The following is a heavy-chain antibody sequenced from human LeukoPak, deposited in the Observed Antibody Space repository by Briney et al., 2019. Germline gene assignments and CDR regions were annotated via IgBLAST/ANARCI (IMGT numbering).Heavy chain of an antibody. V-gene: IGHV3-23*01. D-gene: IGHD3-10*01. J-gene: IGHJ4*02. CDR3: AKGRILWFGEQSDFDY. CDR1: GFTFSNYW. CDR2: ISDSGAYT. Sequence: GGSLRLSCAASGFTFSNYWMNWVRQAPGKGLEWISTISDSGAYTYYADFVKGRFTVSRDNSKNMVFLEVNSLRAEDTATYFCAKGRILWFGEQSDFDYWGQGTLVTVSS.